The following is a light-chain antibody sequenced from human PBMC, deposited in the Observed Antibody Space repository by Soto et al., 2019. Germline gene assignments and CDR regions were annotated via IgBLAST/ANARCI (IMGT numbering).Light chain of an antibody. Sequence: DIQMTQSPSTLSASEGDRVTITCRASQSIGTWLAWYQQKAGKAPKLLIYDASSLKPGVPSRFSGTRSGTEFTLTISSLQPDDFATYYCQQYHSDSPWTFGQGTKVDIK. V-gene: IGKV1-5*01. J-gene: IGKJ1*01. CDR3: QQYHSDSPWT. CDR2: DAS. CDR1: QSIGTW.